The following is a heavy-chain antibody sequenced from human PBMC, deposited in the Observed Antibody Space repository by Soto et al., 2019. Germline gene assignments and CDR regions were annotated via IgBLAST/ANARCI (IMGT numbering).Heavy chain of an antibody. J-gene: IGHJ4*02. CDR2: ISHDGSNK. CDR3: TSGSPASFDY. CDR1: GFTFSSYG. V-gene: IGHV3-30*03. Sequence: PGGSLRLSCAASGFTFSSYGMHWVRQAPGKGLEWVAVISHDGSNKYYAESVKGRFTISRDNSKNTLYLQMNSLRAEDTAVYYCTSGSPASFDYWGQGTLVTVSS. D-gene: IGHD1-26*01.